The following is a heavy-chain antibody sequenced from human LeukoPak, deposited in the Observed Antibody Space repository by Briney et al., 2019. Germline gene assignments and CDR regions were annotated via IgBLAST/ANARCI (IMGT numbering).Heavy chain of an antibody. J-gene: IGHJ4*02. D-gene: IGHD2-2*01. Sequence: SQTLSLTCTVSGGSISSGDYYWSWLRQPPGKGLERIGYIYYSGSTYYNPSLKSRVTMSVDTSKNQFSLKLSSVTAADTVVYYCARRTRSTKAFDYWGQGTLVTVSS. CDR3: ARRTRSTKAFDY. V-gene: IGHV4-30-4*08. CDR1: GGSISSGDYY. CDR2: IYYSGST.